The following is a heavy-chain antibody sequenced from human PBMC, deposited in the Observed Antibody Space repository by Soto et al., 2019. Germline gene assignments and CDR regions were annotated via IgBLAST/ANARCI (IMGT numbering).Heavy chain of an antibody. CDR2: IDPSDSYT. J-gene: IGHJ6*02. V-gene: IGHV5-10-1*01. CDR3: ARLRSYDSSAPHYYYYGMDV. Sequence: PGESLKISCKGPGYSFTSYWISWVRQMPGKGLEWMGRIDPSDSYTNYSPSFQGHVTISADKSISTAYLQWSSLKASDTAMYYCARLRSYDSSAPHYYYYGMDVWGQGTTVTVSS. D-gene: IGHD3-22*01. CDR1: GYSFTSYW.